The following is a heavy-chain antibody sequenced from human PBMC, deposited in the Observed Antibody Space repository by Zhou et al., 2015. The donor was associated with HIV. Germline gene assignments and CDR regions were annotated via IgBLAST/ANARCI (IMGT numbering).Heavy chain of an antibody. CDR1: GYTFTGYY. CDR3: ARSHIVATIGGSMVYNWFDP. D-gene: IGHD5-12*01. J-gene: IGHJ5*02. Sequence: QVQLVQSGAEVKKPGASVKVSCKASGYTFTGYYMHWVRQAPGQGLEWMGWINPNSGGTNYAQKFQGRVTITADESTSTAYMELSSLRSEDTAVYYCARSHIVATIGGSMVYNWFDPWGQGTLVTVSS. CDR2: INPNSGGT. V-gene: IGHV1-2*02.